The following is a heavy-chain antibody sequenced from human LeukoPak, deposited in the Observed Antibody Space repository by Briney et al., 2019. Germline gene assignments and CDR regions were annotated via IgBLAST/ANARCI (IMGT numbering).Heavy chain of an antibody. Sequence: GGSLRLSCTASGFTFGDYAMSWVRQAPGXGLEWVGFIRSKAYGGTTEYAASVKGRFTISRDDSKSIAYLQMNSLKTEDTAVYYCARAVVAYCGGDCSTPGDYWGQGTLVTVSS. CDR3: ARAVVAYCGGDCSTPGDY. J-gene: IGHJ4*02. CDR2: IRSKAYGGTT. D-gene: IGHD2-21*02. CDR1: GFTFGDYA. V-gene: IGHV3-49*04.